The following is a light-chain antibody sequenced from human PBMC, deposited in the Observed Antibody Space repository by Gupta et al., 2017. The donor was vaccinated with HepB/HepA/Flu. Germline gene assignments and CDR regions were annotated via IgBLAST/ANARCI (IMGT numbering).Light chain of an antibody. CDR2: VNSDGSH. Sequence: QLVLTQSPSASASLGASVTLTCTLSSGHSSYAIAWHQQQPEKGPRYLMKVNSDGSHTKGDGIPDRFSGSSSGAGRYLTISSLQSEDEADYYCQTWGSGIGWVFGTGTKVTVL. CDR3: QTWGSGIGWV. J-gene: IGLJ1*01. CDR1: SGHSSYA. V-gene: IGLV4-69*01.